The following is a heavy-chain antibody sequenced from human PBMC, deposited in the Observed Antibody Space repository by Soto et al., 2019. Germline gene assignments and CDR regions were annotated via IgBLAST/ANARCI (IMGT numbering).Heavy chain of an antibody. CDR1: GGSFSGYY. J-gene: IGHJ3*01. D-gene: IGHD5-12*01. CDR3: AKGEVGSVYCLIRWVLNF. V-gene: IGHV4-34*01. CDR2: ISHSGTT. Sequence: PSETLSLTCAVYGGSFSGYYWTWIRQTPGKGLEWIGEISHSGTTNYQPSLTSRVTISADPSTKQFSLNLTSVTAADSGVYYCAKGEVGSVYCLIRWVLNFWGQGPVSPSL.